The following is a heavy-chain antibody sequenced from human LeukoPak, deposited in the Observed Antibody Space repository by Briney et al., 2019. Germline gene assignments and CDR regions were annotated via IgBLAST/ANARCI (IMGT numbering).Heavy chain of an antibody. CDR3: ARVRDGYNTLDY. Sequence: GGSLRLSCAASGFTVSSNYMSWVRQAPGKGLEWVSAIYSGGSTYYADSVKGRLTISRDNSKNTLYLQMNSLRAEDTAVYYCARVRDGYNTLDYWGQGTLVTVSS. CDR1: GFTVSSNY. CDR2: IYSGGST. D-gene: IGHD5-24*01. V-gene: IGHV3-53*01. J-gene: IGHJ4*02.